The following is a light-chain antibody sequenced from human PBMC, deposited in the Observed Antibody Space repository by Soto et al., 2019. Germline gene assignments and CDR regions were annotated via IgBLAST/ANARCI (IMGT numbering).Light chain of an antibody. CDR3: QTWGTGYWV. J-gene: IGLJ3*02. Sequence: QLVLTQSPSASASLGASVKLTCTLSSGHSSYAIAWHQQQPEKGPRYLMKLNSDGSHTKGDGIPDRFSGSSSGAERYLTISCLQSEEEADYYCQTWGTGYWVFGGGTKLTVL. CDR1: SGHSSYA. V-gene: IGLV4-69*01. CDR2: LNSDGSH.